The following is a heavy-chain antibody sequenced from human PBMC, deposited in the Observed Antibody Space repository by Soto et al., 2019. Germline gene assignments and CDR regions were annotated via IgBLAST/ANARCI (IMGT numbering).Heavy chain of an antibody. Sequence: GGSLRLACAASGFTFSSYWMHWVRQAPGKGLVWVSRINSDGSSISYADSVKGRFTISRDNAKNTLYLQMNSLRVEDTAVYYCAREPGYSSGSRQDYWGQGTLVTVSS. J-gene: IGHJ4*02. V-gene: IGHV3-74*01. CDR1: GFTFSSYW. D-gene: IGHD6-19*01. CDR2: INSDGSSI. CDR3: AREPGYSSGSRQDY.